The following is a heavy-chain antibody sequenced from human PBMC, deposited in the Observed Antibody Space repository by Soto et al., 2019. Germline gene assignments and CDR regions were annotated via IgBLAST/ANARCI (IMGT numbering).Heavy chain of an antibody. Sequence: GGSLRLSCAASGFTFSSYAMSWVRQAPGKGLEWVSAISGSGGSTYYADSVKGRFTISRDNSKNTLYLQMNSLRAEDTAVYYCANGGYYYGSGSYYKGIDYYMDVWGKGTTVTVSS. V-gene: IGHV3-23*01. D-gene: IGHD3-10*01. CDR1: GFTFSSYA. CDR2: ISGSGGST. CDR3: ANGGYYYGSGSYYKGIDYYMDV. J-gene: IGHJ6*03.